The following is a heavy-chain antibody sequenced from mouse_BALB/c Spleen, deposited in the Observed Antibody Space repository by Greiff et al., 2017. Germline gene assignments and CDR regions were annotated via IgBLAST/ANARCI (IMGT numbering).Heavy chain of an antibody. D-gene: IGHD1-1*01. V-gene: IGHV2-9*02. CDR3: AREITTDYYAMDY. CDR1: GFSLTSYG. CDR2: IWAGGST. J-gene: IGHJ4*01. Sequence: VQLQESGPGLVAPSQSLSITCTVSGFSLTSYGVHWVRQPPGKGLEWLGVIWAGGSTNYNSAFMSRLSISKDNSKSQVFLKMNSLQTDDTAMYYCAREITTDYYAMDYWGQGTSVTVSS.